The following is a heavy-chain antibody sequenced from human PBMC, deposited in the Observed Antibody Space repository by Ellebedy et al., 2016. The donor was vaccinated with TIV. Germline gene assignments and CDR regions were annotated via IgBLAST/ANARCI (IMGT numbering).Heavy chain of an antibody. CDR2: IPQSGGNT. D-gene: IGHD4-23*01. CDR1: GLTSSSHA. J-gene: IGHJ4*02. Sequence: PGGSLRLSCAASGLTSSSHAMSWVRQAPGKGLEWVSSIPQSGGNTYYADSVKGRFTISRDSSKNTLYLQMNSLRAEDTAVYYCARDGAGNGGKLDYWGQGALVTVSS. V-gene: IGHV3-23*01. CDR3: ARDGAGNGGKLDY.